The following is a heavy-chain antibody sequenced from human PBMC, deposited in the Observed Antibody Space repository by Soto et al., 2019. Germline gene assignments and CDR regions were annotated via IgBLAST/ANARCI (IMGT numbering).Heavy chain of an antibody. CDR3: ARIRGYWYGLDV. CDR2: ITGTGGVT. J-gene: IGHJ6*02. V-gene: IGHV3-23*01. CDR1: GFPLSTYG. Sequence: EVQLLESGGGLVQPGGSLRLSCAASGFPLSTYGMSWVRQAPGKGLEWVSSITGTGGVTYYADSVKGRFTSSRDNSNNMLYLQMNSLRFEDTAVYYCARIRGYWYGLDVWGQGTKITVSS.